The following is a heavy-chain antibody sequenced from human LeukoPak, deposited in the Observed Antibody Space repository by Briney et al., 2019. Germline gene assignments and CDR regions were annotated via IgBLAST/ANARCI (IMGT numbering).Heavy chain of an antibody. CDR2: IKQDGSEK. Sequence: GGSLRLSCAASGFTFSSYWMSWVRQAPGKGLEWVANIKQDGSEKYYVDSVKGRFTISRDNAKNSLYLQMNSLRAEDTAVYYCARVTDSYYYGSGSDYWGQGTLVTVSS. J-gene: IGHJ4*02. CDR1: GFTFSSYW. CDR3: ARVTDSYYYGSGSDY. V-gene: IGHV3-7*01. D-gene: IGHD3-10*01.